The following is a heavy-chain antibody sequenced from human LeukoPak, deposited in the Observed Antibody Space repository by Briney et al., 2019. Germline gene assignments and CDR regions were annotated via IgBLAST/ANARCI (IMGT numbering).Heavy chain of an antibody. CDR2: IYYSGST. CDR1: GGSISSYY. D-gene: IGHD3-22*01. CDR3: ARNTYYYDSSGYYLTEYNWFDP. J-gene: IGHJ5*02. Sequence: PSETLSLTCAVSGGSISSYYWSWIRQPPGKGLEWIGYIYYSGSTNYNPSLKSRVTISVDTSKNQFSLKLSSVTAADTAVYYCARNTYYYDSSGYYLTEYNWFDPWGQGTLVTVSS. V-gene: IGHV4-59*01.